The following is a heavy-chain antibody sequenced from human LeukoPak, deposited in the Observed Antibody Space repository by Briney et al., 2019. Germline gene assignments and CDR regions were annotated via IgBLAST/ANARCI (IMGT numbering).Heavy chain of an antibody. CDR1: GESISGYY. Sequence: SETLSLTCTVSGESISGYYWSWIRQPPGKGLEWIGEINHGGSTNYNPSLKSRVTISVDTSKNQFSLKLSSVTAADTAVYYCARITYYDYVWGSYRMDYWGQGTLVTVSS. D-gene: IGHD3-16*01. J-gene: IGHJ4*02. CDR3: ARITYYDYVWGSYRMDY. CDR2: INHGGST. V-gene: IGHV4-34*01.